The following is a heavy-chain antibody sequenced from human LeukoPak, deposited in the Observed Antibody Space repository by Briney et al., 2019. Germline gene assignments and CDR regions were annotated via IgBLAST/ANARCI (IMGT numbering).Heavy chain of an antibody. CDR2: INTYNGNT. V-gene: IGHV1-18*01. D-gene: IGHD6-19*01. J-gene: IGHJ4*02. Sequence: EASVKVSCKASGYTFTSYGITWVRQAPGQGLEWMGWINTYNGNTNYAQKPQGRVTMTTDTSTSTAYMELRSLRSDDTAVYYCARNSHGYSSGWLQFNFDYWGQGTLVTVSS. CDR3: ARNSHGYSSGWLQFNFDY. CDR1: GYTFTSYG.